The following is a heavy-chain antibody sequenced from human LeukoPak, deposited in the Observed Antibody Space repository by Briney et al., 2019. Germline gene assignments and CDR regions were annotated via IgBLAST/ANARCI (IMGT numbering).Heavy chain of an antibody. J-gene: IGHJ5*02. CDR2: MNSDGSST. V-gene: IGHV3-74*01. CDR1: GFTFSRYW. Sequence: GGSLRLSCAASGFTFSRYWMHWVRQAPGKGLVWVSRMNSDGSSTRYADSVKGRFTISRDNAKNTLYLQMNSLRAEDTAVYYCARDLGQYYDTSDNWFDPWGQGTLVTVSS. D-gene: IGHD3-22*01. CDR3: ARDLGQYYDTSDNWFDP.